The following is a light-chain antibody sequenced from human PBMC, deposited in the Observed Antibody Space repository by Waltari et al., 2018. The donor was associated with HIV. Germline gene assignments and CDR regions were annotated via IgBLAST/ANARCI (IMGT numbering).Light chain of an antibody. Sequence: QSALTQPRSVSGSPGQSVTISCTGTSSDVGGYNYVSLYQQHPGKAPKLMIYDVSKLHSGVPDRFSGSKSGNTASLTISGLQAEDEADYYCCSYAGSYTYVFGTGTKVTVL. CDR3: CSYAGSYTYV. CDR2: DVS. CDR1: SSDVGGYNY. V-gene: IGLV2-11*01. J-gene: IGLJ1*01.